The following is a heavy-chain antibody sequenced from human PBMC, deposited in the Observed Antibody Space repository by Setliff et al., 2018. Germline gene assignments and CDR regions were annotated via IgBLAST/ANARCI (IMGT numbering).Heavy chain of an antibody. V-gene: IGHV1-69*05. CDR2: TIPNFGTT. CDR3: VREGVDSRSSTDYRYYMDV. D-gene: IGHD3-22*01. J-gene: IGHJ6*03. Sequence: SVKVSCKASGGTFSSYGISWVRQAPGQGLEWSGGTIPNFGTTNYARKFQGRVTIITDESTSTAYMQLTSLGSEDTAVYYCVREGVDSRSSTDYRYYMDVWGKGTTVTVSS. CDR1: GGTFSSYG.